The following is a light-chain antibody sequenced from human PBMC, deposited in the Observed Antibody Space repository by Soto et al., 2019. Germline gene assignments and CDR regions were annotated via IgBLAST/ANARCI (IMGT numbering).Light chain of an antibody. CDR1: KLGEKY. CDR3: QAWDRNTML. Sequence: SYELTQPPSVSVSPGQTASITCSGDKLGEKYVSWHQQKPGQSPVAVIYQDTKRPSGITDRFSGSNSGNTATLTISGTQAMDEADYYCQAWDRNTMLFGGGTQLTVL. J-gene: IGLJ2*01. CDR2: QDT. V-gene: IGLV3-1*01.